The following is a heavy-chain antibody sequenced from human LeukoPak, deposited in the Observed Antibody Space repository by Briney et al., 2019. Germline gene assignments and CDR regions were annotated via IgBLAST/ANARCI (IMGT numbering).Heavy chain of an antibody. Sequence: ASVKVSCKASGYTFTSYYMHWVRQAPGQGLEWMGIINPSGGSTSYAQKFQGGVTMTRDTSTSTAYMELSSLRSEDTAVYYCAGGARSTMVRGVIMPWGLDYWGQGTLVTVSS. CDR1: GYTFTSYY. J-gene: IGHJ4*02. CDR3: AGGARSTMVRGVIMPWGLDY. V-gene: IGHV1-46*01. CDR2: INPSGGST. D-gene: IGHD3-10*01.